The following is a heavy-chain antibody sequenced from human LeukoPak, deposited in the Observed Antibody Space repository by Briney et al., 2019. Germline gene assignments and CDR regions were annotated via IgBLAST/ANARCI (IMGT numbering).Heavy chain of an antibody. CDR2: IYYSGST. J-gene: IGHJ5*02. D-gene: IGHD3-9*01. V-gene: IGHV4-31*03. CDR3: ARSSWDILTGYSAFDP. CDR1: GGSISSGGYY. Sequence: SETLSLTCTVSGGSISSGGYYWSWIRQHPGKGLEWIGYIYYSGSTCYNPSLKSRVTISVGTSKNQFSLKLSSVTAADTAVYYCARSSWDILTGYSAFDPWGQGTLVTVSS.